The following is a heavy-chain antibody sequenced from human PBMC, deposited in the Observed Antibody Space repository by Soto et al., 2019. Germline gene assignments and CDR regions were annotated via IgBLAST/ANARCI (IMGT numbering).Heavy chain of an antibody. D-gene: IGHD2-21*01. Sequence: QVQLVESGGGVVQPGRSLRLYCTASGFTFSRYGMHWVRQSPGKGLEWVAVIWHDGSKKLYADSVKGRVIISRDDSTSTLHLQMYSLRVEDTAMYYGARDVGVVAPDLDHWGQGTLVTVSS. CDR3: ARDVGVVAPDLDH. V-gene: IGHV3-33*01. CDR1: GFTFSRYG. CDR2: IWHDGSKK. J-gene: IGHJ4*02.